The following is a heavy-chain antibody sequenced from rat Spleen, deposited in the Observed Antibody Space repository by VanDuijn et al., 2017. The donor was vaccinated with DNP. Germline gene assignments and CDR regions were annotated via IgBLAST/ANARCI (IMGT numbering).Heavy chain of an antibody. Sequence: EVQLVESGGGLVQPGRSMKLSCAALGFTFSNYYMAWVRQAPTKGLEWVASISTGGGNTYYRDSVKGRFTISRDNAKSTLYLQMDSLRSEDTATYYCARQQFSNGSYYSGYVMDAWGQGASVTVSS. CDR1: GFTFSNYY. CDR3: ARQQFSNGSYYSGYVMDA. J-gene: IGHJ4*01. D-gene: IGHD1-12*02. CDR2: ISTGGGNT. V-gene: IGHV5-25*01.